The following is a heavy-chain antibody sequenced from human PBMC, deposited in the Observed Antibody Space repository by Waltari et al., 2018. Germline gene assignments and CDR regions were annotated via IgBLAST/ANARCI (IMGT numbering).Heavy chain of an antibody. J-gene: IGHJ4*02. CDR2: INPNSGGT. V-gene: IGHV1-2*02. CDR3: VLLEPGLFDN. D-gene: IGHD7-27*01. CDR1: GYIFTAYS. Sequence: QVQLVQSGAEVKEPGASVKVSCKASGYIFTAYSMHWVRQAPGQGLEWMGWINPNSGGTNYAQKFQGRVTMTRDTSISIAYMELSRLKSDDTAVFYCVLLEPGLFDNWGQGTLVTVSS.